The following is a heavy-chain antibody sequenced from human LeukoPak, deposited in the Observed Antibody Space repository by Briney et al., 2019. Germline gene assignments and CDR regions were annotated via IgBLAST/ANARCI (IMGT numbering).Heavy chain of an antibody. CDR3: ARSAETNCGGDCYSFDY. CDR2: INPNSGGT. V-gene: IGHV1-2*02. J-gene: IGHJ4*02. Sequence: ASVKVSCKASGYTFTDYCIHWVLQAPGQGLEWMGWINPNSGGTNYARKFQGRVTMTRDTSISTAYMELSRLRSDDTAVYYCARSAETNCGGDCYSFDYWGQGTLVTVSS. D-gene: IGHD2-21*01. CDR1: GYTFTDYC.